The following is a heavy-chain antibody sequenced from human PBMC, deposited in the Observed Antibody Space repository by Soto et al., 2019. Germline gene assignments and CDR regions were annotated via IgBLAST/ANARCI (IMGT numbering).Heavy chain of an antibody. CDR1: GGLFSSFA. J-gene: IGHJ4*02. V-gene: IGHV1-69*01. CDR2: IIPVFGTT. D-gene: IGHD3-16*01. Sequence: QEQLVQSGAEVKKPGSSVKVSCKDSGGLFSSFAISWVRQAPGQGLEWMGGIIPVFGTTNYAQKFQGRVTITADESTNTDYMELSRLTSDATAMYYCARGGGPYVWFNEFWGQGTQVTVSS. CDR3: ARGGGPYVWFNEF.